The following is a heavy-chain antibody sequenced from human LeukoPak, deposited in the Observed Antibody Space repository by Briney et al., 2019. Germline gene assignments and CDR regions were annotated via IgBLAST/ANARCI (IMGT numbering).Heavy chain of an antibody. D-gene: IGHD3-16*01. Sequence: SETLSLTCTVSGGSISSGDYYWSWIRQPPGKGLEWIGYIYYSGGTYYNPSLKSRVTISVDTSKNQFSLKLSSVTAADTAVYYCARAWGFSRMDVWGKGTTVTVSS. J-gene: IGHJ6*03. CDR2: IYYSGGT. CDR1: GGSISSGDYY. CDR3: ARAWGFSRMDV. V-gene: IGHV4-30-4*08.